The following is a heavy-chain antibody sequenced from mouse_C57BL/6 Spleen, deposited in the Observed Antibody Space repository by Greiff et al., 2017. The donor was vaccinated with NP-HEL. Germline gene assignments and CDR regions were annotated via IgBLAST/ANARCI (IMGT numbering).Heavy chain of an antibody. CDR3: ARSGDGYYYAMDY. Sequence: QVQLKESGAELVKPGASVKLSCKASGYTFTSYWMHWVKQRPGQGLEWIGMIHPNSGSTNYNEKFKSKATLTVDKSSSTAYMQLSSLTSEDSAVYYCARSGDGYYYAMDYWGQGTSVTVSS. CDR2: IHPNSGST. D-gene: IGHD2-3*01. V-gene: IGHV1-64*01. J-gene: IGHJ4*01. CDR1: GYTFTSYW.